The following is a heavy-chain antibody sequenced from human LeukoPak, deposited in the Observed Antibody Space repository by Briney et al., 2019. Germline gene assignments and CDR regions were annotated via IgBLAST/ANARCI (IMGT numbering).Heavy chain of an antibody. Sequence: PSETLSLTCAVYGGSFSGYYWSWIRQPPGKGLEWIGEINHSGSTNYNPSLKSRVTISVDTSKNQFSLKLGSVTAADTAVYYCAPRDYYDSSGYSSGYWGQGTLVTVSS. J-gene: IGHJ4*02. CDR3: APRDYYDSSGYSSGY. CDR1: GGSFSGYY. CDR2: INHSGST. V-gene: IGHV4-34*01. D-gene: IGHD3-22*01.